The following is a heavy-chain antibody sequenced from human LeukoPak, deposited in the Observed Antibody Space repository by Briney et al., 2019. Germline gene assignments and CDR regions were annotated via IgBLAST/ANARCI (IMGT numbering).Heavy chain of an antibody. CDR1: GFTFTDYT. J-gene: IGHJ4*02. CDR2: ISTSSKI. V-gene: IGHV3-69-1*01. CDR3: ARDRSYVGFDY. Sequence: PGGSLRLSCAASGFTFTDYTINWVRQAPGKGLEWVSSISTSSKIYYANPVKGRFTVSRDNAKNSVYLQTNSLRAEDTAVYYCARDRSYVGFDYWGQGTLVTVSS. D-gene: IGHD4-23*01.